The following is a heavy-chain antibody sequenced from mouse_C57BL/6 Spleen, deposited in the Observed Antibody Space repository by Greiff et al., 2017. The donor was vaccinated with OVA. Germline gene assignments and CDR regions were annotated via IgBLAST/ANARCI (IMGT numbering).Heavy chain of an antibody. J-gene: IGHJ2*01. V-gene: IGHV6-3*01. CDR2: IRLKSDNYAT. CDR1: GFTFSNYW. Sequence: EVQLMESGGGLVQPGGSMKLSCVASGFTFSNYWMNWVRQSPEKGLEWVAQIRLKSDNYATHYAESVKGRFTISRDDSKSSVYLQMNNLRAEDTGIYYCTRGYYGSSFDYWGQGTTLTVSS. CDR3: TRGYYGSSFDY. D-gene: IGHD1-1*01.